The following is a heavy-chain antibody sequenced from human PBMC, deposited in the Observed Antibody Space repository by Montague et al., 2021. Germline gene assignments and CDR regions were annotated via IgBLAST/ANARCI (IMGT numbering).Heavy chain of an antibody. J-gene: IGHJ4*02. CDR3: AGYYSVADGLGS. Sequence: SETLSLTCSVSGDSVSCGIYHWSWIRQSPGKGLEWIGYICAGGSATYNTSLGSRVTMSLDTSNNQFSLNLRSATAADTAVYYCAGYYSVADGLGSWGQGTLVTVSS. CDR2: ICAGGSA. V-gene: IGHV4-61*01. CDR1: GDSVSCGIYH. D-gene: IGHD3-10*02.